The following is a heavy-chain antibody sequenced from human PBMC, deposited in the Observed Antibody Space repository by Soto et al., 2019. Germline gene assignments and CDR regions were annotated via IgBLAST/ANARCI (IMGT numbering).Heavy chain of an antibody. D-gene: IGHD2-2*01. CDR3: AKSKVVVVPAAPFDY. CDR1: GFTFDDYA. V-gene: IGHV3-9*01. CDR2: ISWNSGSI. Sequence: EVQLVESGGGLVQPGRSLRLSCAASGFTFDDYAMHWVRQAPGKGLEWVSGISWNSGSIGYADSVKGRFTISRDNAKNSLYLQMNRLRAEDTALYYCAKSKVVVVPAAPFDYWGQGTLVTVSS. J-gene: IGHJ4*02.